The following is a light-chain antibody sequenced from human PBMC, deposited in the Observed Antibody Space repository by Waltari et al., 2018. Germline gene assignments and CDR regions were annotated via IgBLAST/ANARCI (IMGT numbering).Light chain of an antibody. CDR2: DTS. J-gene: IGKJ4*01. CDR3: QQRRNWPLT. V-gene: IGKV3-11*01. CDR1: QSVTNY. Sequence: CRARQSVTNYLAWYQQNPGQSPRLLIYDTSNSATGIPARFSGSGFGTDFTLTISSLEPEDFAVYYCQQRRNWPLTFGGGTKVEIK.